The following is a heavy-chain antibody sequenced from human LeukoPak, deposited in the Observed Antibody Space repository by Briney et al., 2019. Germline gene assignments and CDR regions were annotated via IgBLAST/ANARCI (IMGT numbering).Heavy chain of an antibody. D-gene: IGHD3-22*01. J-gene: IGHJ4*02. V-gene: IGHV4-34*01. CDR1: GGSFSGYY. CDR2: INHSGST. Sequence: SETLSLTCAVYGGSFSGYYWSWIRQPPGKGLEWIGEINHSGSTNYNPSLKSRVTISVDTSKNQFSLKLSSVTAADTAVYYCARDAPAYYHDSSGYYGIDYWGQGTLVTVSS. CDR3: ARDAPAYYHDSSGYYGIDY.